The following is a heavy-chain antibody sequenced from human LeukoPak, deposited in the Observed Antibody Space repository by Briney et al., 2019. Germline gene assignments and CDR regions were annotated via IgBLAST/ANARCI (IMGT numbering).Heavy chain of an antibody. Sequence: PSETLSLTCTVSGGSISSGVYCWSWIRQHPGKGLEWIGCIYYSGSAYYNPSLKSRVTISVDTSKNQFSLKLSSVTAADTAVYYCARATSNWFDPWGQGTLVTVSS. CDR2: IYYSGSA. D-gene: IGHD2-2*01. CDR1: GGSISSGVYC. V-gene: IGHV4-31*03. J-gene: IGHJ5*02. CDR3: ARATSNWFDP.